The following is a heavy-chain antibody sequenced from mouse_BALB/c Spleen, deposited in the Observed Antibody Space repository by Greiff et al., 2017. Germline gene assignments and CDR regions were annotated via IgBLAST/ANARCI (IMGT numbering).Heavy chain of an antibody. J-gene: IGHJ2*01. Sequence: EVKVEESGGGLVQPGGSRKLSCAASGFTFSSFGMHWVRQAPEKGLEWVAYISSGSSTIYYADTVKGRFTISRDNPKNTLFLQMTSLRSEDTAMYYCARGGGNFDYWGQGTTLTVSS. CDR2: ISSGSSTI. V-gene: IGHV5-17*02. D-gene: IGHD1-1*02. CDR3: ARGGGNFDY. CDR1: GFTFSSFG.